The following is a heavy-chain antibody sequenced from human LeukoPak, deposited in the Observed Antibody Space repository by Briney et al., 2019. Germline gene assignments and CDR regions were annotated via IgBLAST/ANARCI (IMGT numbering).Heavy chain of an antibody. D-gene: IGHD3-16*02. Sequence: SETLSLTCTVSGGSISSSSYYWGWISQPPGKGLEWIGSIYYSGSTYYNPSLKSRVTISVDTSKNQFSLKLSSVTAADTAVYYCARVYDYVWGSYRYNYFDYWGQGTLVTVSS. CDR1: GGSISSSSYY. CDR2: IYYSGST. J-gene: IGHJ4*02. CDR3: ARVYDYVWGSYRYNYFDY. V-gene: IGHV4-39*07.